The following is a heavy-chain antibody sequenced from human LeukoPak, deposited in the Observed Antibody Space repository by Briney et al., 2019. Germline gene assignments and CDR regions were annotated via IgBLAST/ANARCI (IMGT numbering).Heavy chain of an antibody. V-gene: IGHV3-33*06. CDR2: IWYDGSNK. J-gene: IGHJ3*02. Sequence: QPGRSLRLSCAASGFTFSSYGMQWVRQAPAKGLEWVAVIWYDGSNKYYADSVKGRFTISRDNSKNTLYLQMNSLRAEDTAVYYCAKGVFYDSSGYYYGGAAFDIWGQGTMVTVSS. CDR1: GFTFSSYG. CDR3: AKGVFYDSSGYYYGGAAFDI. D-gene: IGHD3-22*01.